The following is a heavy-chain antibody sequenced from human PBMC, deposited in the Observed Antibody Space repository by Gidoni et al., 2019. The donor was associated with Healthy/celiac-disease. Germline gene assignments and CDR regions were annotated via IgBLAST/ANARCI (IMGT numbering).Heavy chain of an antibody. CDR2: IYSGGST. CDR3: ARHPRIAEAGIDY. V-gene: IGHV3-66*04. D-gene: IGHD6-13*01. Sequence: LEWVSVIYSGGSTYYADSVKGRFTISRDNSKNTLYLQMNSLRAEDTAVYYCARHPRIAEAGIDYWGQGTLVTVSS. J-gene: IGHJ4*02.